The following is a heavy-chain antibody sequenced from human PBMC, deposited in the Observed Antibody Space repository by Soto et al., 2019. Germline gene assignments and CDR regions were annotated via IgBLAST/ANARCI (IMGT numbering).Heavy chain of an antibody. D-gene: IGHD3-3*01. V-gene: IGHV1-3*01. CDR2: INAGNGNT. CDR1: GYTFTSYD. Sequence: CKANGYTFTSYDMHWVRHDPGQRLEWMGWINAGNGNTKYSQKFQGRVTITRDTSASTAYMELSSLRSEDTAVYYCAREGIDYDFWSGYYAEQTKFDYWGQGTLVTVSS. J-gene: IGHJ4*02. CDR3: AREGIDYDFWSGYYAEQTKFDY.